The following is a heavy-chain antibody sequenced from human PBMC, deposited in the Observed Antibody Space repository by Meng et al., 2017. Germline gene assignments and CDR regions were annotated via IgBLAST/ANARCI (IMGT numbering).Heavy chain of an antibody. CDR3: AHRRGDSREGWFDP. Sequence: HTPLKEVGPTLVKPTQTLTLTCTFSGFSLSTSGVGVGWIRQPPGKALEWLALIYWDDDKRYSPSLKSRLTITKDTSKNQVVLTMTNMDPVDTATYYCAHRRGDSREGWFDPWGQGTLVTVSS. J-gene: IGHJ5*02. CDR1: GFSLSTSGVG. D-gene: IGHD2-21*02. CDR2: IYWDDDK. V-gene: IGHV2-5*02.